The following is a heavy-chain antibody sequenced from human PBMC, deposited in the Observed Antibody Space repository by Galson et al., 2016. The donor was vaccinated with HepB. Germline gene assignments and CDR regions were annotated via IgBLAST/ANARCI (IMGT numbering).Heavy chain of an antibody. CDR3: ARWGGAKIDY. V-gene: IGHV4-59*01. D-gene: IGHD3-10*01. CDR2: IYNIGST. Sequence: ETLSLTCTVSGGSLTNYYWTWIRQPPRKGLEWIGYIYNIGSTSYNPSLKSRVTISVDTSKNQISLNLNSVTAADTAVYYCARWGGAKIDYWGQGTLVTVSS. J-gene: IGHJ4*02. CDR1: GGSLTNYY.